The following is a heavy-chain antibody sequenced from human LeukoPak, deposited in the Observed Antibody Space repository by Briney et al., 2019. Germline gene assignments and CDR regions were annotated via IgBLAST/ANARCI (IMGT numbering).Heavy chain of an antibody. CDR3: ATKLGSGYDYVY. Sequence: GGSLRLSCAASGFTFSNYAMSGVRQAPGKGLEWVSAISGSGGSTFYAGSVKGRFTISRDNSKNTLYLQVTSLRAEDTAVYYCATKLGSGYDYVYWGQGTLVTVSS. J-gene: IGHJ4*02. CDR1: GFTFSNYA. CDR2: ISGSGGST. V-gene: IGHV3-23*01. D-gene: IGHD5-12*01.